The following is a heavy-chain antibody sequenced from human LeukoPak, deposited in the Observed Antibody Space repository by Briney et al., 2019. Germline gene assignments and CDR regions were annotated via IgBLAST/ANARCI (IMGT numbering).Heavy chain of an antibody. J-gene: IGHJ4*02. V-gene: IGHV3-64*01. CDR1: GFTFSSYA. D-gene: IGHD2-2*01. CDR3: ARRSLGYCSSTSCSPPLDY. CDR2: ISSNGGST. Sequence: PGGSLRLSCAASGFTFSSYAMHWVRQAPGKGLEYVSAISSNGGSTYYANSVKGRFIISRDNSKNTLYLQMNSLRAEDTAVYYCARRSLGYCSSTSCSPPLDYWGQGTLVTVSS.